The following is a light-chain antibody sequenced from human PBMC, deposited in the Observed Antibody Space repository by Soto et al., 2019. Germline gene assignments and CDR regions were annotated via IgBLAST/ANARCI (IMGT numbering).Light chain of an antibody. V-gene: IGLV1-40*01. CDR1: SSNIGAGYD. CDR2: GNS. J-gene: IGLJ3*02. Sequence: QSVLTQPPSVSGAPGQRVTISCTGSSSNIGAGYDVHWYQQLPGTAPKLLIYGNSNRPSGVPDRFSGSKSGTSASLAITGLQAEDEADYYCQSYDSSLSGWVFCGGTKVTVL. CDR3: QSYDSSLSGWV.